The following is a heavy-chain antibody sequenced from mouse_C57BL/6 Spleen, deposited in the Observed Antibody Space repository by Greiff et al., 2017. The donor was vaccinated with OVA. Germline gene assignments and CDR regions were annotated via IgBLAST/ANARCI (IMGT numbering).Heavy chain of an antibody. Sequence: VQLQESGAELVRPGASVTLSCKASGYTFTDYEMHWVKQTPVHGLEWIGAIDPETGGTAYNQKFKGKAILTADKSSSTAYMELRSLTSEDSAVYYCTRPTGYAMDYWGQGTSVTVSS. CDR3: TRPTGYAMDY. J-gene: IGHJ4*01. CDR1: GYTFTDYE. V-gene: IGHV1-15*01. CDR2: IDPETGGT. D-gene: IGHD1-1*01.